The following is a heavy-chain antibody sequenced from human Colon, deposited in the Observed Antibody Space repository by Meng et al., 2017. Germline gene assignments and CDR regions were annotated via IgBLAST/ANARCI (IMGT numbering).Heavy chain of an antibody. CDR2: VNSDNGDT. CDR3: ATGPEFVSTLDF. Sequence: QVQLVQSGAEVKKPVASVKISCVASGYTFTASFMHWVRQAPGQRLEWMGRVNSDNGDTDYSQRFQDRVSISRDTSATTAYMELSSLRSEDTAVYYCATGPEFVSTLDFWGQGTLVTVSS. J-gene: IGHJ4*02. V-gene: IGHV1-3*04. D-gene: IGHD3-16*02. CDR1: GYTFTASF.